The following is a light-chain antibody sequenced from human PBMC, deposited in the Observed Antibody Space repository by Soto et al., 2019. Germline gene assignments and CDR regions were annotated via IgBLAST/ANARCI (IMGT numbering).Light chain of an antibody. CDR2: HVS. Sequence: ELVLTQSPATLSLSPGERATLSCRASQSVDSYLTWYQQRTGQAPRLLIYHVSKRATGIPVRFSGSGSGTDFTLTISSLEPEDVAIYYCQQRRNWPLTFGGGTKVEIK. J-gene: IGKJ4*01. CDR3: QQRRNWPLT. CDR1: QSVDSY. V-gene: IGKV3-11*01.